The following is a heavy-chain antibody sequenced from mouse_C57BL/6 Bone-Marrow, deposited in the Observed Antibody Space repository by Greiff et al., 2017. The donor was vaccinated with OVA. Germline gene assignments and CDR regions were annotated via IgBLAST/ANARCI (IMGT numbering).Heavy chain of an antibody. Sequence: EVQVVESGGGLVKPGGSLKLSCAASGFTFSSYAMSWVRQTPEKRLEWVATISDGGSYTYYPDNVKGRFTISRDNAKNNLYLQMSHLKSEDTAMYYCARLTGYFDVWGTGTTVTVSS. CDR1: GFTFSSYA. CDR3: ARLTGYFDV. CDR2: ISDGGSYT. V-gene: IGHV5-4*01. D-gene: IGHD1-1*01. J-gene: IGHJ1*03.